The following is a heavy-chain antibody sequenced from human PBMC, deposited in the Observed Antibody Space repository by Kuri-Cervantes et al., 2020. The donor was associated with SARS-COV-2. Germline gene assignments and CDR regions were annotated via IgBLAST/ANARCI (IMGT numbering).Heavy chain of an antibody. CDR2: IWYDGSNK. V-gene: IGHV3-33*06. Sequence: SLKISCAASGFTFSSYGMHWVRQAPGRGLEWVAVIWYDGSNKYYADSVKGRFTISRDNSKNTLYLQMNSLRAEDTAVYYCAKKAEYFQHWGQGTLVTVSS. J-gene: IGHJ1*01. CDR3: AKKAEYFQH. CDR1: GFTFSSYG.